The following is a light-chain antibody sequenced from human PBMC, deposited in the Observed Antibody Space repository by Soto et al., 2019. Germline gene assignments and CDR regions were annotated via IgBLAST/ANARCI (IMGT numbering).Light chain of an antibody. J-gene: IGKJ4*01. CDR2: AAS. CDR1: QNINTW. Sequence: DIQMTQSPSSVSASVGDKVMITCRASQNINTWLAWYQQKPGEAPKLLIFAASRLEKAVPSRFSGSGSGTDFNLTISDLQPEDFATYYWQQADSIPLTFGGGTKVEIK. CDR3: QQADSIPLT. V-gene: IGKV1D-12*01.